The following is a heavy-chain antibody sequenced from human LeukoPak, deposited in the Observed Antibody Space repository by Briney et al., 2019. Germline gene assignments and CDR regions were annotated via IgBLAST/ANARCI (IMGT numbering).Heavy chain of an antibody. CDR1: GFNTSSHY. CDR2: IYIGDVT. CDR3: ATRDLQSSSDILK. V-gene: IGHV3-66*01. D-gene: IGHD3-9*01. Sequence: GGSLRLSCAASGFNTSSHYMHWVRQAPGKGLEWVSVIYIGDVTHYADSVKGRFTVSRDDSKNTQYLRMNSLRVEDTAVYYCATRDLQSSSDILKWGQGTLVTVFS. J-gene: IGHJ1*01.